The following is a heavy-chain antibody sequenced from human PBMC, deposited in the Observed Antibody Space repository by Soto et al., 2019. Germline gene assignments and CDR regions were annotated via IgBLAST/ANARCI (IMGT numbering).Heavy chain of an antibody. CDR1: GFTFSRSA. Sequence: VGSLRLSCAAWGFTFSRSAMAWCGKAPGKGLEWVSSLSGAGGDTYYADSVKGRFTTSRDNSKNPLSLQMNSLRSDDTALYYCAKRFGNGYWSAFDIWGQGTRVTVS. V-gene: IGHV3-23*01. J-gene: IGHJ3*02. D-gene: IGHD3-22*01. CDR3: AKRFGNGYWSAFDI. CDR2: LSGAGGDT.